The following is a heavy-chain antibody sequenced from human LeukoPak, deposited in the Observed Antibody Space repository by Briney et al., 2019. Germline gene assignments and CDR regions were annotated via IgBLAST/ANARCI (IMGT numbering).Heavy chain of an antibody. D-gene: IGHD3-16*02. J-gene: IGHJ3*02. CDR1: GGSISSYY. CDR3: ASAPQIDCVWGSYRSIRDAFDI. CDR2: IYYSGST. Sequence: SETLSLTCTVSGGSISSYYWSWIRQPPGKGLEWIGYIYYSGSTNYNPSLKSRVTISVDTSKNQFSLKLSSVTAADTAVYYCASAPQIDCVWGSYRSIRDAFDIWGQGTMVTVSS. V-gene: IGHV4-59*01.